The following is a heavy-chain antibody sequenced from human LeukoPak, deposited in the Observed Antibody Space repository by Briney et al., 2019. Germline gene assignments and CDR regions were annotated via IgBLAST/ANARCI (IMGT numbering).Heavy chain of an antibody. CDR1: GFTFSSHW. CDR2: IKQDESEK. Sequence: RGSLRLSCAASGFTFSSHWMSWVRQAPGKGLEWVANIKQDESEKYYVDSVKGRFTISRDNAKNSLYLQMNSLRAEDTAVYYCARGPQASYYYDSSGLYYMDVWGKGTRVTVSS. CDR3: ARGPQASYYYDSSGLYYMDV. V-gene: IGHV3-7*01. J-gene: IGHJ6*03. D-gene: IGHD3-22*01.